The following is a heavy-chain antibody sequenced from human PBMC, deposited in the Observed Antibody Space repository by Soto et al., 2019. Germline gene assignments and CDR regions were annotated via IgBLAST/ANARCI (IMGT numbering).Heavy chain of an antibody. Sequence: ETLSLTCTFSGGSISSTNYYWAWVRQPPGKGLEWIGSPSYTGIPSYNPSLKNRVTISVDTSKNRLSLRLDSVSAADPASYYCERIFWGITGTPARRVAWFDPWGQGHRATVSS. CDR3: ERIFWGITGTPARRVAWFDP. V-gene: IGHV4-39*01. J-gene: IGHJ5*02. D-gene: IGHD1-20*01. CDR1: GGSISSTNYY. CDR2: PSYTGIP.